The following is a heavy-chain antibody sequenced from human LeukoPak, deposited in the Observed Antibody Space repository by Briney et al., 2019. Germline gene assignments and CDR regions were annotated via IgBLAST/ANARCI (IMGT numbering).Heavy chain of an antibody. CDR1: GFTFSSYT. CDR3: ARGVDYYDSSGTIDY. Sequence: GGSLRLSCAASGFTFSSYTMNWVRQAPGKGLEWVAVISYDGSNKYYADSVKGRFTISRDNSKNTLYLQMNSLRAEDTAVYYCARGVDYYDSSGTIDYWGQGTLVTVSS. J-gene: IGHJ4*02. CDR2: ISYDGSNK. D-gene: IGHD3-22*01. V-gene: IGHV3-30*04.